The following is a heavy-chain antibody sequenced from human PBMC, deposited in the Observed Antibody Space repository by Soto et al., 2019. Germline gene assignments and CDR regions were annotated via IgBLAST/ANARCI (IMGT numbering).Heavy chain of an antibody. J-gene: IGHJ4*02. V-gene: IGHV4-39*01. CDR1: GGSISSSRYY. D-gene: IGHD2-2*01. Sequence: QLQLQESGPGLVKPSETLSLTCTVSGGSISSSRYYWGWIRQPPGKGLEWIGSIYYSGSTYYNPSLKSRATITVETSKKQFSLKLRSVTAADTAVYYCAKHNPRCVVVPAAIPYWGQGTLVTVSS. CDR2: IYYSGST. CDR3: AKHNPRCVVVPAAIPY.